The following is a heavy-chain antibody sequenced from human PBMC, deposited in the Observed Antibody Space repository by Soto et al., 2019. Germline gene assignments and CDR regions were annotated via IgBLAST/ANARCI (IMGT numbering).Heavy chain of an antibody. Sequence: QVQLVESGGGVVQPGRSLRLSCAASGFTFSSYGMHWVRQAPGKGLERVAVISYDGSNKYYADSVKGRFTISRDNSKNTLYLQMNSLRAEDTAVYYCAKDLDEILGYWGQGTLVTVSS. J-gene: IGHJ4*02. D-gene: IGHD3-9*01. CDR2: ISYDGSNK. CDR3: AKDLDEILGY. CDR1: GFTFSSYG. V-gene: IGHV3-30*18.